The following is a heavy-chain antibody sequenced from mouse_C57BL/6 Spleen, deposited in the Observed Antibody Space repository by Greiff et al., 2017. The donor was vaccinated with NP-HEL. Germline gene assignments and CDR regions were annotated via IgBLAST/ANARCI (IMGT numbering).Heavy chain of an antibody. J-gene: IGHJ4*01. V-gene: IGHV5-17*01. CDR3: ARQDYYGSSTGMDY. CDR1: GFTFSDYG. Sequence: EVKLMESGGGLVKPGGSLKLSCAASGFTFSDYGMHWVRQAPEKGLEWVAYISSGSSTIYYADTVKGRFTISRDNAKNTLFLQMTSLRSEDTAMYYCARQDYYGSSTGMDYWGQGTSVTVSS. CDR2: ISSGSSTI. D-gene: IGHD1-1*01.